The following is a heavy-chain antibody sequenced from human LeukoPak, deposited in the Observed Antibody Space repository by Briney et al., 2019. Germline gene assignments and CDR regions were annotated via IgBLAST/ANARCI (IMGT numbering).Heavy chain of an antibody. Sequence: SVKVSCKASGGTFSSYAISRVRQAPGQGLEWMGGIIPIFGTANYAQKFQGRVTTTTDESTSTAYMELSSLRSEDTAVYYCARDEYYYDSSGYSVWFDPWGQGTLVTVSS. J-gene: IGHJ5*02. CDR2: IIPIFGTA. CDR1: GGTFSSYA. D-gene: IGHD3-22*01. CDR3: ARDEYYYDSSGYSVWFDP. V-gene: IGHV1-69*05.